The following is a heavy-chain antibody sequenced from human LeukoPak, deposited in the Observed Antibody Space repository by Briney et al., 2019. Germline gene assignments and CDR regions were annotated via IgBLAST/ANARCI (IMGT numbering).Heavy chain of an antibody. J-gene: IGHJ5*02. V-gene: IGHV1-2*02. CDR3: ARILPPIVVVVAASSGNWFDP. CDR2: INPNSRGT. D-gene: IGHD2-15*01. CDR1: GYTFTGYY. Sequence: ASVTVSCKASGYTFTGYYMHWVRQAPGQGLEWMGWINPNSRGTNYAQKFQGRVTMTRDTSISTAYMELSRLRSDDTAVYYCARILPPIVVVVAASSGNWFDPWGQGTLVTVSS.